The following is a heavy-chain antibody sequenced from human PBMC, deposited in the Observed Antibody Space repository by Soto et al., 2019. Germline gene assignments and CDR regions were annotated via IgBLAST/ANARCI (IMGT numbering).Heavy chain of an antibody. D-gene: IGHD3-10*01. V-gene: IGHV4-34*01. J-gene: IGHJ5*02. CDR3: GRGLMVRGVIMAKYNWFDP. CDR1: GGSFSGYY. Sequence: SETLSLTCAVYGGSFSGYYWSWIRQPPGKGLEWIGEINHSGSTNYNPSLKSRVTISVDTSKNQFSLKLSSVTAADTAVYYCGRGLMVRGVIMAKYNWFDPWGRGTLVTVSS. CDR2: INHSGST.